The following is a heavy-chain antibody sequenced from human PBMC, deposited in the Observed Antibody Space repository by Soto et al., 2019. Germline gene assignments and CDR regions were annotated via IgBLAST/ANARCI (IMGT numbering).Heavy chain of an antibody. CDR2: ISGSGGST. V-gene: IGHV3-23*01. Sequence: EVQLLESGGGLVQPGGSLRLSCAASGFTFSSYAMSWVRQAPGKGLEWVSAISGSGGSTYYADSVKGRFTISRDNAKNSLYLQMNSLRAEDTAVYYCARDLGVTATGPSLDYWGQGAQVTVSS. J-gene: IGHJ4*02. CDR1: GFTFSSYA. CDR3: ARDLGVTATGPSLDY. D-gene: IGHD2-8*01.